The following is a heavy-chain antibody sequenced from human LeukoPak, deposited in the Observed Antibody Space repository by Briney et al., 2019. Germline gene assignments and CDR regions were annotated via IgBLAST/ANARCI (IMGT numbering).Heavy chain of an antibody. CDR1: GYTFTGYY. D-gene: IGHD3-22*01. V-gene: IGHV1-2*02. Sequence: GSVKVSCKASGYTFTGYYMHWVRQAPGQGLEWMGWINPNSGGTNYAQKFQGRVTMTRDTSISTAYMELSRLRSDDTAVYYCARPNYDSSGYYYQAAFDPWGQGTLVTVSS. J-gene: IGHJ5*02. CDR2: INPNSGGT. CDR3: ARPNYDSSGYYYQAAFDP.